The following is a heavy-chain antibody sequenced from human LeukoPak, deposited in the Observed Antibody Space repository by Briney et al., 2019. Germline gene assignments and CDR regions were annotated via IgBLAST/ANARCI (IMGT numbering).Heavy chain of an antibody. CDR2: INTDGSTT. CDR3: ARDWCSGGSCYRGD. Sequence: GGSLRLSCAASGFTFSSYWMHWVRQAPGKGLVRVSRINTDGSTTNYADSVKGRFTISRDNAKNTLYLQMSSLRAEDTAVYYCARDWCSGGSCYRGDWGQGTLVTVSS. V-gene: IGHV3-74*01. J-gene: IGHJ4*02. CDR1: GFTFSSYW. D-gene: IGHD2-15*01.